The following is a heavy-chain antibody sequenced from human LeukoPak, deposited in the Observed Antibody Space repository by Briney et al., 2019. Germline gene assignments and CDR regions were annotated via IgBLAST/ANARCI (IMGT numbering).Heavy chain of an antibody. V-gene: IGHV1-8*03. CDR3: AKGAVTTFYYYYYMEV. D-gene: IGHD4-17*01. J-gene: IGHJ6*03. CDR2: MNPNSGNT. Sequence: ASVKVSCKASGYTFTSYDLNWERQATGQGLEWMGWMNPNSGNTGYAQKFQGRVTITRNTSISTAYMELSSLRSEDTAVYYCAKGAVTTFYYYYYMEVWGKGTTVTISS. CDR1: GYTFTSYD.